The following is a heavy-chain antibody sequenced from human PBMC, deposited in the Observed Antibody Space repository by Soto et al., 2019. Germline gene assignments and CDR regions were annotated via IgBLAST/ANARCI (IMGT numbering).Heavy chain of an antibody. CDR3: SRVSRAVVTIFPFGY. D-gene: IGHD3-3*01. J-gene: IGHJ4*02. CDR2: INTNSGGT. CDR1: GYTFIGYY. V-gene: IGHV1-2*02. Sequence: ASVKVYRQASGYTFIGYYMDWVRQAPGEGREWTGWINTNSGGTNYAQKFQGRVTITRDTAMSTDYIEMSRLRSDDTAVYYCSRVSRAVVTIFPFGYWGQGTLVTLSS.